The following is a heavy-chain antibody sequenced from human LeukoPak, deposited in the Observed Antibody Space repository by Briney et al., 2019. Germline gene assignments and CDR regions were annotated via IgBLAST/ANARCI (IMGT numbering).Heavy chain of an antibody. J-gene: IGHJ5*02. CDR3: AGEGGLVQQWLDP. Sequence: ASVKVSCKASGYTFTGYYMHWVRQAPGQGLEWMGIINPSGGSTSYAQKFQGRVTMTRDMSTSTVYMELSSLRSEDTAVYYCAGEGGLVQQWLDPWGQGTLVTVSS. CDR2: INPSGGST. CDR1: GYTFTGYY. V-gene: IGHV1-46*01. D-gene: IGHD6-13*01.